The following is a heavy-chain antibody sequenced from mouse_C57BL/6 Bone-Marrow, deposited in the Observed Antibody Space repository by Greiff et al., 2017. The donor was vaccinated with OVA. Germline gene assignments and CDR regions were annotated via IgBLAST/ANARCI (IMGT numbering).Heavy chain of an antibody. Sequence: QVQLQQPGAELVKPGASVKPSCKASGYTFTSYWMQWVKQRPGQGLEWIGEIDPSDSYTNYNQKFKGKATLTVDTSSSTAYMQLSSLTSEDSAVYYCARGGITTVVRDAMDYWGQGTTLTVSS. D-gene: IGHD1-1*01. CDR2: IDPSDSYT. CDR3: ARGGITTVVRDAMDY. CDR1: GYTFTSYW. J-gene: IGHJ2*01. V-gene: IGHV1-50*01.